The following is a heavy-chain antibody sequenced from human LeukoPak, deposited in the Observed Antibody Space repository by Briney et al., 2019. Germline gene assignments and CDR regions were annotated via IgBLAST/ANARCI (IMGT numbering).Heavy chain of an antibody. Sequence: ASVKVSCKASGYTFTSYDINWVRQATGQGLEWMGWMNPNSGNTGYAQKFQGRVTMTRNTSISTAYMEPSSLRSEDTAVYYCARGTVQGGRNWFDPWGQGTLVTVSS. V-gene: IGHV1-8*01. CDR2: MNPNSGNT. J-gene: IGHJ5*02. D-gene: IGHD3-10*01. CDR1: GYTFTSYD. CDR3: ARGTVQGGRNWFDP.